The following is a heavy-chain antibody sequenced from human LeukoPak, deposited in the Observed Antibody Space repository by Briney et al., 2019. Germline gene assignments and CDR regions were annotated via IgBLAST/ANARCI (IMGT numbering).Heavy chain of an antibody. CDR3: AKDRSGSYSQGLDY. CDR1: GFTFSSNV. V-gene: IGHV3-30*02. D-gene: IGHD1-26*01. J-gene: IGHJ4*02. CDR2: TRYDGSNK. Sequence: GGSLRLSCVASGFTFSSNVMIWVRQAPGKGLEWVAFTRYDGSNKYYADSVKGRFTISRDNSKNTLYLQMNSLRAEDTAVYHCAKDRSGSYSQGLDYWGQGTLVTVSS.